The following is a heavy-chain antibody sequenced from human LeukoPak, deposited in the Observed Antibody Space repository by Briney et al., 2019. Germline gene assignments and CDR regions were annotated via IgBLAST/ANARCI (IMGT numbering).Heavy chain of an antibody. CDR1: GFTFSSYA. J-gene: IGHJ4*02. V-gene: IGHV3-23*01. CDR2: ISGSGGST. Sequence: PGGPLRLSCAVSGFTFSSYAMNWVRQAPGKGLEWVSTISGSGGSTYYADSVKGRFTISRDNFMSTLYLQMNSLRAEDTAFYCCTKRAAAGLLDYWGQGTLVTVSS. CDR3: TKRAAAGLLDY. D-gene: IGHD6-13*01.